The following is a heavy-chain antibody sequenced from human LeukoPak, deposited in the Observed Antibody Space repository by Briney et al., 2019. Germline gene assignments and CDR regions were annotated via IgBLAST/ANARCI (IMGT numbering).Heavy chain of an antibody. Sequence: PSETLSLTCAVYGGSFSGYYWSWIRQPPGKGLECIGENNHSGSTNYNPSLKSRVTISVDTSKNQFSLKLSSVTAADTAVYYCARGRAIFGVVIKRYGMDVWGQGTTVTVSS. V-gene: IGHV4-34*01. D-gene: IGHD3-3*01. CDR3: ARGRAIFGVVIKRYGMDV. CDR1: GGSFSGYY. CDR2: NNHSGST. J-gene: IGHJ6*02.